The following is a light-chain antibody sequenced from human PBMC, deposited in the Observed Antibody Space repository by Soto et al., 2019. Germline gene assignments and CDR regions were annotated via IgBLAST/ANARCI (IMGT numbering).Light chain of an antibody. CDR3: QQYNNWPIT. J-gene: IGKJ5*01. CDR1: QNILSN. CDR2: GAS. Sequence: EIVMTQSPATLSVSPWERATLSFMASQNILSNLAWYQQKPGQAPRLLIYGASTRATGIPARFSGSGSGTEFTLTISSLQSEDFEIYYCQQYNNWPITFGQGTRLEIK. V-gene: IGKV3-15*01.